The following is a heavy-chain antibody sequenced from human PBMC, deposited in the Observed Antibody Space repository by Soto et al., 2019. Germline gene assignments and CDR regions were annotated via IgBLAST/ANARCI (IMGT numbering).Heavy chain of an antibody. V-gene: IGHV3-30-3*01. Sequence: VGSLRLSCATTGFPFISHAMNWVRQAPGKGLEWVSVISFDGSNRYYAESVRGRYTISRDNSKNTLYLYMSSLRPDDTAIYYCARAHGPYYDSSYYGLARNYFDHWGQGTLVTVSS. CDR3: ARAHGPYYDSSYYGLARNYFDH. CDR1: GFPFISHA. D-gene: IGHD3-22*01. CDR2: ISFDGSNR. J-gene: IGHJ4*02.